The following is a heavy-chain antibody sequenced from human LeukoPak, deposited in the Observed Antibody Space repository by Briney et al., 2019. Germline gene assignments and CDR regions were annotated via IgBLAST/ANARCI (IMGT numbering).Heavy chain of an antibody. Sequence: GGSLRLSCAASGFTFSSYWMNGARQAPGRGLEWVASINHNGNVNYYVDSVKGRFTISRNNAKNSLYLQMSNLRAEDTAVYFCARGGGLDVWGQGATVTVSS. V-gene: IGHV3-7*03. CDR3: ARGGGLDV. CDR2: INHNGNVN. CDR1: GFTFSSYW. J-gene: IGHJ6*02. D-gene: IGHD3-16*01.